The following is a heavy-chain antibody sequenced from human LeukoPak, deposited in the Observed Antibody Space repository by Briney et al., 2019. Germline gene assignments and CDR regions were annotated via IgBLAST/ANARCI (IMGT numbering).Heavy chain of an antibody. J-gene: IGHJ4*02. V-gene: IGHV3-23*01. CDR2: ISGSGGST. CDR3: AKADDEETVTYFDY. CDR1: GFTFDDYA. Sequence: GGSLRLSCAASGFTFDDYATHWVRQAPGKGLEWVSAISGSGGSTYYADSVKGRFTISRDNSKNTLYLQMNSLRAEDTAVYYCAKADDEETVTYFDYWGQGTLVTVSS. D-gene: IGHD4-17*01.